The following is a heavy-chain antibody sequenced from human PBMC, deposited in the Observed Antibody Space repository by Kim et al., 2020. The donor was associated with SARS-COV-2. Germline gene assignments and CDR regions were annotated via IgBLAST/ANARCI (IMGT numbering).Heavy chain of an antibody. CDR3: AKDDGSGSYSDY. V-gene: IGHV3-23*01. CDR1: GFTFSTYA. D-gene: IGHD3-10*01. Sequence: GGSLRLSCAASGFTFSTYAMTWVRQAPGKGLEWVSTISEGGGGTYYVDSVKGRFTISRDNSKNTLYLEVNSLRAEDTAVYFCAKDDGSGSYSDYWGQGTLVTVSS. CDR2: ISEGGGGT. J-gene: IGHJ4*02.